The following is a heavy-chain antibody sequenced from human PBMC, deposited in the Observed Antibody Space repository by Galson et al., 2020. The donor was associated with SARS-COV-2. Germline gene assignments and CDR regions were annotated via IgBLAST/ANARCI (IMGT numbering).Heavy chain of an antibody. CDR1: GYTLTSYC. Sequence: KIPRNAPGYTLTSYCLQRVRQAPGQGLEWGGISNHRGGCASYAQKFQGRVTINRDTSTSTVYVERGNLRSEDCAVYYCSRGINWSFDYWGQGTLVTVSS. V-gene: IGHV1-46*01. D-gene: IGHD1-20*01. CDR2: SNHRGGCA. CDR3: SRGINWSFDY. J-gene: IGHJ4*02.